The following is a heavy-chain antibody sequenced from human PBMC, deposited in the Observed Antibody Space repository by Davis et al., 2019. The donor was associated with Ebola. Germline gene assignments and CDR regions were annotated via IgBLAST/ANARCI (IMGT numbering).Heavy chain of an antibody. CDR1: GGSISSGGYY. Sequence: MPSETLSLTCTVSGGSISSGGYYWSWIRQHPGKGLEWIGYIYYSGSTNYNPSLKSRVTISVDTSKNQFSLKLSSVTAADTAVYYCARGEYSPPDFDYWGQGTLVTVSS. CDR2: IYYSGST. V-gene: IGHV4-61*08. CDR3: ARGEYSPPDFDY. D-gene: IGHD5-18*01. J-gene: IGHJ4*02.